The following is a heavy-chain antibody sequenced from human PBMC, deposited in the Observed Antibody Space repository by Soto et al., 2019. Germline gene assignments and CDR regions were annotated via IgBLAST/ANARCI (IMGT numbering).Heavy chain of an antibody. CDR3: ARGGWLQPLDY. Sequence: QVQLQESGPGLVKPSQTLSLTCTVSGGSISSGGYYWSWIRQHPGKGLEWIGYIYYSGSTYYNPSLKSRVTTSVDTSKNQRSLKLSSVTAADTAVYYCARGGWLQPLDYWGQGTLVTVSS. CDR2: IYYSGST. V-gene: IGHV4-31*03. J-gene: IGHJ4*02. D-gene: IGHD5-12*01. CDR1: GGSISSGGYY.